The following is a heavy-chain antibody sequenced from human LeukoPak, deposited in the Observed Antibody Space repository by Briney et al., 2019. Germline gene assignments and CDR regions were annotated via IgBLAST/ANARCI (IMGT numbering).Heavy chain of an antibody. CDR2: ICPDGTVT. CDR3: VRDFRSADY. CDR1: GFTFSTYC. V-gene: IGHV3-74*01. Sequence: GRSLRLSCAASGFTFSTYCMHWVRQAPGKGPMWVSRICPDGTVTNYADSVKARFIISRDNARNTVYLQMNSLRVEDTAVYYCVRDFRSADYWGQGTLVTVSS. J-gene: IGHJ4*02.